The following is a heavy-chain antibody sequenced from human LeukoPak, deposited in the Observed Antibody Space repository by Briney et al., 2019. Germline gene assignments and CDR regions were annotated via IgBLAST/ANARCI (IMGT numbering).Heavy chain of an antibody. CDR1: GGSISSGDYY. Sequence: SETLSLTCTVSGGSISSGDYYWSWIRQPPGKGLEWIGYIYYSGSTYYNPSLKSRVTISVDTSKNQFSLKLSSVTAAETAVYYCNRVVAAAMHLDWFDPWGQGTLVTVSS. J-gene: IGHJ5*02. CDR2: IYYSGST. V-gene: IGHV4-30-4*01. CDR3: NRVVAAAMHLDWFDP. D-gene: IGHD2-2*01.